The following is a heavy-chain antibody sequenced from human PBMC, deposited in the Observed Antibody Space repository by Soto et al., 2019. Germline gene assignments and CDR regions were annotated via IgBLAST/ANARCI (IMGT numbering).Heavy chain of an antibody. Sequence: EVQLLESGGGLVQPGGSLRLSCAASGFTFSSYAMSWVRQAPGKGLEWVSAISGSGGSTYYADSVKGRFTISRDNSKNSLYLQMNSLRAEDTAVYYCARRGSGYYAAVDYWGQGTLVTVSS. CDR1: GFTFSSYA. CDR2: ISGSGGST. D-gene: IGHD3-3*01. CDR3: ARRGSGYYAAVDY. V-gene: IGHV3-23*01. J-gene: IGHJ4*02.